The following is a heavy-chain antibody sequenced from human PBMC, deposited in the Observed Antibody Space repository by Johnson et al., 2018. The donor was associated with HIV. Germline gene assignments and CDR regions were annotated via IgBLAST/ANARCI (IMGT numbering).Heavy chain of an antibody. D-gene: IGHD4-17*01. CDR1: GFTFDDYA. J-gene: IGHJ3*01. CDR3: AKDMAYGDYLFRNAFDV. Sequence: VQLVESGGGLVQPGRSLRLSCAASGFTFDDYAMHWVRQAPGKGLEWVSGISWNSGSIGYADSVKGRFTISRDDAKNSLYLLIDSLRTEDTALYYCAKDMAYGDYLFRNAFDVWGQGTMVTVSS. CDR2: ISWNSGSI. V-gene: IGHV3-9*01.